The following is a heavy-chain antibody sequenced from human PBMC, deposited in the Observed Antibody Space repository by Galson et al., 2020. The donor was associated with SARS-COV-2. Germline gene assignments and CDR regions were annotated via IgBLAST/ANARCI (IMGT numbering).Heavy chain of an antibody. Sequence: GGSLRLSCAASGFTFSSYGMHWVRQAPGKGLEWVAVIWYDGSNKYYADSVKGRFTISRDNSKNTLYLQMNSLRAEDTAVYYCASTPGYSYGYGFDYWGQGTLVTVSS. CDR3: ASTPGYSYGYGFDY. J-gene: IGHJ4*02. V-gene: IGHV3-33*01. D-gene: IGHD5-18*01. CDR1: GFTFSSYG. CDR2: IWYDGSNK.